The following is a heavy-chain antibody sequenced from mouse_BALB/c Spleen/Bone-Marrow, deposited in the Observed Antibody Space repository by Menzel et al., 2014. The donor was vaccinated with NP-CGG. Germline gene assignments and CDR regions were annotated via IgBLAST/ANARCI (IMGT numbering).Heavy chain of an antibody. Sequence: VQLQQSGAELVKPGASVKLSCTASGFKIKDTYMHWVRQRPEQGLEWIGRIDPANGDTRYDPKFQGKATITADPSSSTAYLQLSSVTSEDTAVYCCARYRLGTYFDYWGQGTTLTVSS. J-gene: IGHJ2*01. CDR2: IDPANGDT. V-gene: IGHV14-3*02. D-gene: IGHD2-14*01. CDR1: GFKIKDTY. CDR3: ARYRLGTYFDY.